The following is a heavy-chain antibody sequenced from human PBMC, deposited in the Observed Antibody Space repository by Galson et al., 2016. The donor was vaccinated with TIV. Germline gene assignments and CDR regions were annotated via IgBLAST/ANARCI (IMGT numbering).Heavy chain of an antibody. J-gene: IGHJ3*01. Sequence: SLRLSCAASGFSVSRNYMIWVRQAPGKGLEWVSVIYSIGTTYYADSVKGRFTVSRDNVKNTLFLHMNSLRVEDTAVYYCARVRGSGDYSEGDALDVWGRGTVVTVSS. CDR2: IYSIGTT. CDR3: ARVRGSGDYSEGDALDV. CDR1: GFSVSRNY. V-gene: IGHV3-53*01. D-gene: IGHD3-10*01.